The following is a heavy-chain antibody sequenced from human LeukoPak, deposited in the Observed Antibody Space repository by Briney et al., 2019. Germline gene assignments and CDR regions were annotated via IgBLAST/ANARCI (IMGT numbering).Heavy chain of an antibody. CDR2: ISRSGTTV. CDR3: ARDDVYAFDI. CDR1: GFTFSSYT. J-gene: IGHJ3*02. Sequence: GGSLRLSCAASGFTFSSYTVNWVCQAPGKGLEWVSYISRSGTTVYYADSVKGRFTISRDNAKNSLYLQMNSLRDEDTAVYYCARDDVYAFDIWGQGTMVTVSS. V-gene: IGHV3-48*02.